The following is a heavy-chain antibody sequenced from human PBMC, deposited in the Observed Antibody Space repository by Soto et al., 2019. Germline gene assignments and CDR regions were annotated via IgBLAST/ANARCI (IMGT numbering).Heavy chain of an antibody. Sequence: QVQLVESGGGVVQPGRSLRLSCAASGFTFSSHGMHWVRQAPGKGLEWVAVIWYDASNKYYADSVKGRFTISRDNSKNTLYLQMNSLRGDDTAVYYCATLASKNGFDIWGQGTMVTVSS. CDR1: GFTFSSHG. CDR2: IWYDASNK. V-gene: IGHV3-33*01. CDR3: ATLASKNGFDI. J-gene: IGHJ3*02. D-gene: IGHD6-19*01.